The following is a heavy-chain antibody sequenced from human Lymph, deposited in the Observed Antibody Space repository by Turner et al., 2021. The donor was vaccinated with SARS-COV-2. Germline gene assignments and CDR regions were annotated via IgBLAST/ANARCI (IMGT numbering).Heavy chain of an antibody. CDR2: IYSGGST. J-gene: IGHJ4*02. CDR1: VFTVSSNY. D-gene: IGHD4-17*01. Sequence: EVQLVVSGGGLIQPGDSLRLSCAASVFTVSSNYMSWVRQAPGKGLEGVSVIYSGGSTDYADSVKGRFTISRDNSKNTLYLQMNSLRAEDTALYYCARVLPYGDYFDYWGQGTLVTVSS. V-gene: IGHV3-53*01. CDR3: ARVLPYGDYFDY.